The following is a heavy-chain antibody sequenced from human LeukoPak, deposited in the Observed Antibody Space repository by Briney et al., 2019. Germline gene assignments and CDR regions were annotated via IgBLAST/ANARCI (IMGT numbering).Heavy chain of an antibody. CDR2: MNPNSGNT. CDR3: ARATRLPAAKVYWFDP. V-gene: IGHV1-8*01. D-gene: IGHD2-2*01. CDR1: GYTFTSYD. Sequence: VASVKVSCKASGYTFTSYDINWVRQATGQGLEWMGWMNPNSGNTGYAQEFQGRVTMTRNTSISTAYMELSSLRSEDTAVYYCARATRLPAAKVYWFDPWGQGTLVTVSS. J-gene: IGHJ5*02.